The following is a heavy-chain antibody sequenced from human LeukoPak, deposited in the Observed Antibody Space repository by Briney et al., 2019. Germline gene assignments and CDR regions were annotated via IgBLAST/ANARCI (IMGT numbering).Heavy chain of an antibody. CDR3: ARAVSVRYISSWFRGLGY. J-gene: IGHJ4*02. Sequence: GASVKISCKASGYTFTSYDINWVRQATGQGLEWMGWMNPNSGNTGYAQKFQGRVTITRNTSISTAYMELSSLRSEDTAVYYCARAVSVRYISSWFRGLGYWDQGTLVTVFS. D-gene: IGHD6-13*01. CDR2: MNPNSGNT. CDR1: GYTFTSYD. V-gene: IGHV1-8*03.